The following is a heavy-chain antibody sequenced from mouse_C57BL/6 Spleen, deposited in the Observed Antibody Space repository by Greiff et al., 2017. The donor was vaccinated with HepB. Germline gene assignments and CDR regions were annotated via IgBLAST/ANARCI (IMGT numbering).Heavy chain of an antibody. Sequence: QVQLQQSGAELVRPGTSVKVSCKASGYAFTNYLIEWVKQRPGQGLEWIGVINPGSGGTNYNEKFKGKATLTADKSSSTAYMQLSSLTSEDSAVYFCTGSYYYYFDYWGQGTTLTVSS. CDR1: GYAFTNYL. V-gene: IGHV1-54*01. D-gene: IGHD1-1*01. CDR2: INPGSGGT. J-gene: IGHJ2*01. CDR3: TGSYYYYFDY.